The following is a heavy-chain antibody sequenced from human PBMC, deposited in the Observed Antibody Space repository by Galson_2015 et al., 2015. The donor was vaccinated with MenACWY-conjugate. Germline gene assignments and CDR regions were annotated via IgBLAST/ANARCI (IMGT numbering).Heavy chain of an antibody. CDR3: VRGYCSGATCPVEFDP. Sequence: CAISGDSVSSDSAAWNWIKQSRSRGLEWLGRTSYRSKWYSEYALSVRSRIRVSPDTYNNRFSLQLNSLTLEDTAVYYCVRGYCSGATCPVEFDPWGQGTVVTVSS. CDR1: GDSVSSDSAA. D-gene: IGHD2-15*01. J-gene: IGHJ5*02. CDR2: TSYRSKWYS. V-gene: IGHV6-1*01.